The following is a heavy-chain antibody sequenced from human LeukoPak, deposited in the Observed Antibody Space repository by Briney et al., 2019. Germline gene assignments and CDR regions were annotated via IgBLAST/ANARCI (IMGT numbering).Heavy chain of an antibody. D-gene: IGHD5-24*01. J-gene: IGHJ4*02. Sequence: HPGGSLRLSCAATGFTFSHFGMHWVRQAPGKGLEWVAVIWYNGRNQYYRDSVKGRFTISRDNFKNTLHLQMNSLRVEDTAMYYCVREGTSGKGDGYNSYDYWGQGTLVTVSS. CDR1: GFTFSHFG. V-gene: IGHV3-33*01. CDR2: IWYNGRNQ. CDR3: VREGTSGKGDGYNSYDY.